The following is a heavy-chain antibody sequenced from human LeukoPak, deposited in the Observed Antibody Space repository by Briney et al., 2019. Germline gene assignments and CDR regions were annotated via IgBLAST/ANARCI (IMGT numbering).Heavy chain of an antibody. CDR3: ARARRGPYYYYYMDV. V-gene: IGHV4-34*01. CDR2: NNHSGST. CDR1: GGSFSGYY. Sequence: SETLSLTCAVYGGSFSGYYWSWVRQPPGKGLEWIGENNHSGSTNYNPSLKSRVTISVDTSKNQFSLKLSSVHAADTAVYYRARARRGPYYYYYMDVWGKGTTVPVSS. J-gene: IGHJ6*03.